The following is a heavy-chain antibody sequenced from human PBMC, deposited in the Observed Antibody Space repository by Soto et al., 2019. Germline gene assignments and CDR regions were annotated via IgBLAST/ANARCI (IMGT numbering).Heavy chain of an antibody. CDR1: GFTLSDYY. D-gene: IGHD4-4*01. J-gene: IGHJ6*02. V-gene: IGHV3-11*01. CDR2: ISSSGSTI. CDR3: SRDLLGKNYSNCYYYYGMDF. Sequence: GGSLRLYCAASGFTLSDYYMSWIRQDPGKGLGWVSYISSSGSTIYYADPVKGRFTISSDNAKNSLYLQMNSLRAEDTAVYYCSRDLLGKNYSNCYYYYGMDFWGQGTTVTVSS.